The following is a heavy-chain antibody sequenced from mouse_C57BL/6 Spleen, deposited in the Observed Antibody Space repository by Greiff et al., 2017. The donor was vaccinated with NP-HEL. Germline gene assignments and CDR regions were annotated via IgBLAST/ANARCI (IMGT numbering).Heavy chain of an antibody. V-gene: IGHV1-15*01. CDR2: IDPETGGT. CDR3: TRSTTGFAY. D-gene: IGHD1-1*01. J-gene: IGHJ3*01. Sequence: VQLKESGAELVRPGASVTLSCKASGYTFTDYEMHWVKQTPVHGLEWIGAIDPETGGTAYNQKFKGKAILTADKSSSTAYMELRSLTSEDSAVYYCTRSTTGFAYWGQGTLVTVSA. CDR1: GYTFTDYE.